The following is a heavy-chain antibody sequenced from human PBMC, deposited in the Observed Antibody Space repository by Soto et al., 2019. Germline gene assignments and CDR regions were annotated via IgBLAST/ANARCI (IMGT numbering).Heavy chain of an antibody. CDR2: IYHSGST. Sequence: SETLSLTCAVSGYSISSGYYWGWIRQPPGKGLEWIGSIYHSGSTYYNPSLKSRVTISVDTSKNQFSLKLSSVTAADTAVYYCARETYYGSGSYYNVPWFDTWGQGTLVTVSS. V-gene: IGHV4-38-2*02. CDR3: ARETYYGSGSYYNVPWFDT. J-gene: IGHJ5*02. CDR1: GYSISSGYY. D-gene: IGHD3-10*01.